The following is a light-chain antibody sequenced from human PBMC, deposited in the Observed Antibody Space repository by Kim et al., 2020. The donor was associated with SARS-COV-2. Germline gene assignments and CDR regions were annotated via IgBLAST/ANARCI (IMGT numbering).Light chain of an antibody. V-gene: IGKV1-5*01. J-gene: IGKJ2*01. CDR2: QAS. Sequence: DIYMTQSPSTLSASVGDRVTITCRASHSISLLAWYQQKPGKAPKLLIYQASTLESGVPSRFSGSGSGTEFSLTISSLQPDDFATYHCQQYDSYPYTCGQENKLEI. CDR3: QQYDSYPYT. CDR1: HSISL.